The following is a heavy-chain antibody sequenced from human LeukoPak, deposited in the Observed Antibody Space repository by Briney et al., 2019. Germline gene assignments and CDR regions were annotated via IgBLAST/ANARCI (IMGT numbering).Heavy chain of an antibody. J-gene: IGHJ3*02. CDR2: ISGDGVKT. V-gene: IGHV3-43*02. D-gene: IGHD3-22*01. Sequence: GGSLRLSCAASGSSFYDYPMHWVRQAPGKGLEWVSLISGDGVKTYYADSVRGRFTISRDNSKDSLYLQMNSLRDEDTAVYYCARAAPYYYDSSGYSAFDSWGQGTMVTVSA. CDR1: GSSFYDYP. CDR3: ARAAPYYYDSSGYSAFDS.